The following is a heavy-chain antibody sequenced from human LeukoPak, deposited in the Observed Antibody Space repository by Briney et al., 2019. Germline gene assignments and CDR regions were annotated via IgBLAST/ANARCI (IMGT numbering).Heavy chain of an antibody. CDR3: ATEGGWYSSSWSFDY. V-gene: IGHV1-69-2*01. CDR1: GYTFTDYY. Sequence: ASVKVSCKVSGYTFTDYYMHWVQQAPGKGLEWMGLVDHEDGETIYAEKFQGRVTITADTSTDTAYMELSSLRSEDTAVYYCATEGGWYSSSWSFDYWGQGTLVTVSS. CDR2: VDHEDGET. D-gene: IGHD6-13*01. J-gene: IGHJ4*02.